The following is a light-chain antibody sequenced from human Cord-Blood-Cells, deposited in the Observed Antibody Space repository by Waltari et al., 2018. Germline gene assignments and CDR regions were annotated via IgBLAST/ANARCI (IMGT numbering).Light chain of an antibody. CDR2: KAS. V-gene: IGKV1-5*03. Sequence: DIQMTQSPSTLSASVGDRVTITGRASPSISSWLAWYQQKPGKAPNRLIYKASSLESGVPSRFSGSGSGTEFTLTISSLQPDDFATYYCQQYNSYSVTFGQGTKVEIK. CDR1: PSISSW. J-gene: IGKJ1*01. CDR3: QQYNSYSVT.